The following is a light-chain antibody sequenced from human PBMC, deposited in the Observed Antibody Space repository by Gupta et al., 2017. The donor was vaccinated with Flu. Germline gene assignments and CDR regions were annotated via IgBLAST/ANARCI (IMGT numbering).Light chain of an antibody. CDR3: QQYYIYST. CDR1: RSISSW. CDR2: EAS. V-gene: IGKV1-5*03. J-gene: IGKJ1*01. Sequence: DIQMTQSPSTVYASVGDTVTITCRASRSISSWLAWYQQKPGRAPKLLSHEASVSESGVPSRCSGSGSGTEFTLTISSLHSDDFATYYCQQYYIYSTFGLGTKVELK.